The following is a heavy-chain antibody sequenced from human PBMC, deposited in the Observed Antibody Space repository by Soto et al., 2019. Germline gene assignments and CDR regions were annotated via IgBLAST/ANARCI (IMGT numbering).Heavy chain of an antibody. V-gene: IGHV1-2*04. CDR3: ARVAIGDIVVVPAAMGYYGMDV. J-gene: IGHJ6*02. CDR2: INPNSGGT. Sequence: EASVKVSCKASGYTFTGYNMHWVRQAPGQGLEWMGWINPNSGGTNYAQKFQGWVTMTRDTSISTAYMELSRRRSDDTAVYYCARVAIGDIVVVPAAMGYYGMDVWGQGTTVTVSS. D-gene: IGHD2-2*01. CDR1: GYTFTGYN.